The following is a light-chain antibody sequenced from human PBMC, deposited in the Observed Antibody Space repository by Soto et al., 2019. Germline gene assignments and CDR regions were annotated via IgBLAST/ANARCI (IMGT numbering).Light chain of an antibody. CDR3: QQRGIWPPIT. J-gene: IGKJ5*01. CDR1: QSVSRY. CDR2: DTS. Sequence: EIVLTQSPATLSLSPGERATLSCRASQSVSRYLAWYQQKPGQAPRLLISDTSNRATGIPARFSGSGSGTDFTLTISSLEPEDFAVYYCQQRGIWPPITFGQGTRLENK. V-gene: IGKV3-11*01.